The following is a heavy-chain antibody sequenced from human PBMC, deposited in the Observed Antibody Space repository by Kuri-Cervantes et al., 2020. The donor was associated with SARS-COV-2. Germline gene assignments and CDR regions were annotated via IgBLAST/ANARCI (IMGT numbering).Heavy chain of an antibody. J-gene: IGHJ4*02. Sequence: ETLSLTCAASGFTFSSYSMNWVRQAPGKGLEWVSSISSSSSYIYYADSVKGRFTISRDNSKNTLYLQMNSLRAEDTAVYYCARRRGDDNSWPVDYWGQGTLVTVSS. CDR2: ISSSSSYI. CDR1: GFTFSSYS. CDR3: ARRRGDDNSWPVDY. D-gene: IGHD6-13*01. V-gene: IGHV3-21*04.